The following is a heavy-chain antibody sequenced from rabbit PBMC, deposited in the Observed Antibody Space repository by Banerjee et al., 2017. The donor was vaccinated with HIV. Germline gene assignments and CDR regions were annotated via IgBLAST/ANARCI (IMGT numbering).Heavy chain of an antibody. D-gene: IGHD8-1*01. V-gene: IGHV1S45*01. J-gene: IGHJ4*01. CDR3: ARGYYGTTYYNL. Sequence: QEQLVEYGGDLVQPEGSLTLTCTASGFTISGSYWICWVRQAPGKGLEWIACIYAGSSGSTSYANWVNGRFTISKTSSTTVTLQMTSLTAADTATYFCARGYYGTTYYNLWCPGTLVTVS. CDR2: IYAGSSGST. CDR1: GFTISGSYW.